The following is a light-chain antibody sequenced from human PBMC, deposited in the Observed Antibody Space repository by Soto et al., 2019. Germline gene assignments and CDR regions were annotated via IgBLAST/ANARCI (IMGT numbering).Light chain of an antibody. Sequence: HSVLTQPPSVSGAPGQRVTISCTGSSSNIGGGHFVQWYQQFPGTAPKLLIYDDDDRPSGVPDRFSGSKSGTSSSVAITGFQAEDEADAYCQSYANRRSDWVFGGGTKLTVL. CDR2: DDD. V-gene: IGLV1-40*01. CDR1: SSNIGGGHF. CDR3: QSYANRRSDWV. J-gene: IGLJ3*02.